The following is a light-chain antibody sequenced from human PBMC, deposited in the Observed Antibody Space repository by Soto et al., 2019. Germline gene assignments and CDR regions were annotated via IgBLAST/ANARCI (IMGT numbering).Light chain of an antibody. V-gene: IGKV3-20*01. CDR3: QQYGSSPRFT. J-gene: IGKJ3*01. CDR2: GAS. Sequence: EIVLTQSPGTLSLSPGERATLSCRASQSVSSSYLAWYQQKPGQAPRLLIYGASIRATGIPDRFSGSGSGTDFTLTISRLEPEDFAVYYCQQYGSSPRFTFGPGTKLDIK. CDR1: QSVSSSY.